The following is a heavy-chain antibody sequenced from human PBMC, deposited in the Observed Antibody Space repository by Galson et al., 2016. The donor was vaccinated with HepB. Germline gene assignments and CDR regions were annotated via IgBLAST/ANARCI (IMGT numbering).Heavy chain of an antibody. V-gene: IGHV3-48*04. Sequence: SLRLSCAASGFTFSSYSMSWVRQAPGRGLEWVSYISSSGSTIYYADSVKGRFTISRDNAKNSLFLQLNSLRAEDTAVYYCARLRFSSSWYKDYWGQGTLVTVSS. J-gene: IGHJ4*02. CDR1: GFTFSSYS. CDR3: ARLRFSSSWYKDY. CDR2: ISSSGSTI. D-gene: IGHD6-13*01.